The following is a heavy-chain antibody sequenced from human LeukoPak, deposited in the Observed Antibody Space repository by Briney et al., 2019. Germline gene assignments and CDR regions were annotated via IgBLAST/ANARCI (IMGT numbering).Heavy chain of an antibody. CDR3: ARAHIVVVPAAVDYYYYYGMDV. CDR1: GFTFSSYW. D-gene: IGHD2-2*01. V-gene: IGHV3-7*01. CDR2: IKQDGSEK. J-gene: IGHJ6*02. Sequence: GGSLRLSCAASGFTFSSYWMSWVRQAPGKGLEWVANIKQDGSEKYYVDSVKGRFTISRDNAKNPLYLQMNSLRAEDTAVYYCARAHIVVVPAAVDYYYYYGMDVWGQGTTVTVSS.